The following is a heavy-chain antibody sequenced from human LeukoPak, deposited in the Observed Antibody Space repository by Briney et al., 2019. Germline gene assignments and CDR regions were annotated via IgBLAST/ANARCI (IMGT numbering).Heavy chain of an antibody. J-gene: IGHJ4*02. Sequence: GGSLRLSCAASGFTFSDYYMSWIRQAPGKGLEWVSYISSSGSTIYYADSVKGRFTISRDNAKNSLYLQMNSLRAEDTAVYYCATDDYSNSPSFDYWGQGTLVTVSS. CDR2: ISSSGSTI. D-gene: IGHD4-11*01. V-gene: IGHV3-11*04. CDR1: GFTFSDYY. CDR3: ATDDYSNSPSFDY.